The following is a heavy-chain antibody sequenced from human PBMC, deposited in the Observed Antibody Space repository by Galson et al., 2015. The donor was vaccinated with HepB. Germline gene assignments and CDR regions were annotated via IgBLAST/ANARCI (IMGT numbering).Heavy chain of an antibody. J-gene: IGHJ4*02. D-gene: IGHD2-8*01. V-gene: IGHV3-9*01. CDR1: GFTLADYA. CDR2: ISWKSGSI. CDR3: ARGYCTTSNCYLEPYSFDS. Sequence: SLRLSCAASGFTLADYAMHWVRQIPGKGLEWVSGISWKSGSIGYGDSVRGRFTISRDNAKNSLYLQMNSLRTEDTALYYCARGYCTTSNCYLEPYSFDSWGQGTLVTVSS.